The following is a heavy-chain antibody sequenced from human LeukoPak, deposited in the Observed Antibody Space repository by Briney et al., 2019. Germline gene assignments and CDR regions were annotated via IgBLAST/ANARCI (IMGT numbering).Heavy chain of an antibody. D-gene: IGHD3-22*01. V-gene: IGHV3-21*01. CDR1: GFTFSTYA. Sequence: GGSLRFSCAASGFTFSTYAMNWVRQAPGKGLEWVSSITSGSTYTYYADSVKGRFTISRDDAKNSLYLLMNSLRAEDTAVYYCARLVGYYDSTHYWGQGTLVTVSS. J-gene: IGHJ4*02. CDR2: ITSGSTYT. CDR3: ARLVGYYDSTHY.